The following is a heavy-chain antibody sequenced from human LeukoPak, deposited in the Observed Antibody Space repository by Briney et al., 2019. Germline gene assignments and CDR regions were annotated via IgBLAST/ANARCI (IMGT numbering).Heavy chain of an antibody. CDR2: IYYTGST. D-gene: IGHD2-21*01. J-gene: IGHJ4*02. V-gene: IGHV4-31*03. CDR3: ARGVKY. CDR1: SGSISSGGYY. Sequence: SQTLSLTCTVSSGSISSGGYYWSWIRQHPGEGLEWIGNIYYTGSTYSNPSLKSRVTISADTSKNQFSLKLSSVTAADPAVYYCARGVKYWGQGTLVTVSS.